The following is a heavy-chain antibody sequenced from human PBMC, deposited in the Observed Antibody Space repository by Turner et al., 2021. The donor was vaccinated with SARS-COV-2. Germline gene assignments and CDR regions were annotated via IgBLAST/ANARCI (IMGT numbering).Heavy chain of an antibody. Sequence: QVQLQQWGTGLLKPSETLSLTCAVYGGSFSGYWWTWIRQPPGKGLEWIGEINHRGSTNYNPPLKSRVTISVDTSKSQFSLKLSSVTAADTAGYYCAKRRGYCDSTGCNYGMDVWGQGTTVTVSS. CDR3: AKRRGYCDSTGCNYGMDV. CDR1: GGSFSGYW. CDR2: INHRGST. D-gene: IGHD2-2*01. V-gene: IGHV4-34*01. J-gene: IGHJ6*02.